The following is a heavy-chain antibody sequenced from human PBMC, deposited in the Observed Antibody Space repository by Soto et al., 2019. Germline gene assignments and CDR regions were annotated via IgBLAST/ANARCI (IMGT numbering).Heavy chain of an antibody. Sequence: GGSLRLSCAASGFTFSSYDMHWVRQATGKGLEWVSAIGTAGDTYYPGSVKGRFTISRENAKNSLYLQMNSLRAGDTAVYYCARVNPGSKTLDYWGQGTLVTVSS. CDR2: IGTAGDT. D-gene: IGHD3-10*01. CDR1: GFTFSSYD. V-gene: IGHV3-13*04. J-gene: IGHJ4*02. CDR3: ARVNPGSKTLDY.